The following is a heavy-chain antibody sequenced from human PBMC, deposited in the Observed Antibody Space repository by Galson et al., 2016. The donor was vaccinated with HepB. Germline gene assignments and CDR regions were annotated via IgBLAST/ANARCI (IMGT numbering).Heavy chain of an antibody. CDR2: LSYSGSA. V-gene: IGHV4-39*01. CDR1: GGSVTASPYY. D-gene: IGHD6-13*01. J-gene: IGHJ3*02. Sequence: SETLSLTCTVSGGSVTASPYYHAWIRQPPGKGLEWIGTLSYSGSAYYNPSLKSHFTISMGASRNQFSLQLTSVTAADTAVYYCARLFASSRKYDAFDIWGQGTVVTVSS. CDR3: ARLFASSRKYDAFDI.